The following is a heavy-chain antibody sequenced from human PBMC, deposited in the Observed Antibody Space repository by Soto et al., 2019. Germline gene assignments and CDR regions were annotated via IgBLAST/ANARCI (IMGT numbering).Heavy chain of an antibody. CDR1: GGSISSYY. D-gene: IGHD3-10*01. CDR2: IYYSGST. J-gene: IGHJ6*02. V-gene: IGHV4-59*01. Sequence: SETLSLTCTVSGGSISSYYWSWIRQPPGKGLEWIGYIYYSGSTNYNPSLKSRVTISVDTSKNQFSLKLSSVTAADTAVYYCARGRGSGSSFYYYGMDVWGQGTTVTVSS. CDR3: ARGRGSGSSFYYYGMDV.